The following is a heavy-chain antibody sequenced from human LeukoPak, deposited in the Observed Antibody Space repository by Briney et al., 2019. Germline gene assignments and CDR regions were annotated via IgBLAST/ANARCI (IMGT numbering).Heavy chain of an antibody. CDR2: IYSDGST. CDR1: GFTVSSNY. CDR3: ARDYNYYHSSGYWYYFDY. J-gene: IGHJ4*02. V-gene: IGHV3-66*01. D-gene: IGHD3-22*01. Sequence: GGSLRLSCAASGFTVSSNYMSWVRQAPGKGLEWVSVIYSDGSTYYADSVKGRFTISRDNSKNTLYLQINSLRAEATAVYYCARDYNYYHSSGYWYYFDYWGQGTLVTVPS.